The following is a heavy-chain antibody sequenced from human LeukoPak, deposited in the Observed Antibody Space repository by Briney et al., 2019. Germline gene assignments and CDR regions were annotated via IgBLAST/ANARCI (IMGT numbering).Heavy chain of an antibody. V-gene: IGHV1-2*02. CDR1: GYTFTGYY. D-gene: IGHD3-3*01. Sequence: ASVKVSCKASGYTFTGYYMRWVRQAPGQGLEWMGWINPNSGGTNYAQKFQGRVTMTRDTSISTAYMELSRLRSDDTAVYYCARSTLRFLERNAFDIWGQGTMVTVSS. J-gene: IGHJ3*02. CDR3: ARSTLRFLERNAFDI. CDR2: INPNSGGT.